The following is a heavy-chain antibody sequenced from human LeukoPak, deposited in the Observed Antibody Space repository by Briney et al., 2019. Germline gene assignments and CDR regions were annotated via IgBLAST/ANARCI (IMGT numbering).Heavy chain of an antibody. J-gene: IGHJ2*01. CDR1: GLTFSDYW. D-gene: IGHD6-13*01. Sequence: GGSLRLSCAASGLTFSDYWMSWVRQAPGKGLEWVASISSNSDYILYAESVKGRFSISRDNARNSVYLQMNSLTAEDTALYYCARDWRSKYSNSWSRGEWYFDLWGRGTLVSVSS. V-gene: IGHV3-21*01. CDR3: ARDWRSKYSNSWSRGEWYFDL. CDR2: ISSNSDYI.